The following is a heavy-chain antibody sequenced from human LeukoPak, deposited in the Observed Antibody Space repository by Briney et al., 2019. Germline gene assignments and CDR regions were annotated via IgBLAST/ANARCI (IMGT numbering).Heavy chain of an antibody. CDR3: ARDKKTFGYSYGCDY. CDR1: GGTFSSYA. D-gene: IGHD5-18*01. Sequence: ASVKVSCKASGGTFSSYAISLVRQAPGQGLEWMGGIIPIFGTANYAQKLQGRVTITTDESTSTAYMELSSLRSEDTAVYYCARDKKTFGYSYGCDYWGQGTLVTVSS. J-gene: IGHJ4*02. CDR2: IIPIFGTA. V-gene: IGHV1-69*05.